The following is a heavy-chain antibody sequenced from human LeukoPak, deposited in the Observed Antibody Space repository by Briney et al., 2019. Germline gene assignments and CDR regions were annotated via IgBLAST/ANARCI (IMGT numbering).Heavy chain of an antibody. V-gene: IGHV3-9*01. Sequence: GGSLTLSCAASGFSLDDYVMHWVRQAPGKGLEWVSGISWNSGSIVYADSGKGRFTTSRDNAKNSLYLQMNSLRAEDTALYYCAKDREYRPDGYFDYWGQGTLVTVSS. D-gene: IGHD6-6*01. CDR2: ISWNSGSI. CDR3: AKDREYRPDGYFDY. J-gene: IGHJ4*02. CDR1: GFSLDDYV.